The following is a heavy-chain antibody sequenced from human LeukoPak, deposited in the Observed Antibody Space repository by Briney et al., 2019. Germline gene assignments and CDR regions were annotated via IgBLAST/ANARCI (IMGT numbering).Heavy chain of an antibody. CDR1: GGSISSGNYY. CDR2: IYYSGST. V-gene: IGHV4-61*01. CDR3: ARVSRGIGSGYYYFDY. D-gene: IGHD3-22*01. J-gene: IGHJ4*02. Sequence: SETLSLTCTVSGGSISSGNYYWSWIRQPPGKGLEWIGYIYYSGSTNYNPSLKSRVTISVDTSKNQFSLKLSSVTAADTAVYYCARVSRGIGSGYYYFDYWGQGTLVTVSS.